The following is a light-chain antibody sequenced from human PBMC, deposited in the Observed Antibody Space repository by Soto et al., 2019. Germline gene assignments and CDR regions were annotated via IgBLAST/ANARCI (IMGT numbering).Light chain of an antibody. CDR1: QDILSW. V-gene: IGKV1-12*01. CDR3: QQANTFPIT. J-gene: IGKJ3*01. CDR2: ASS. Sequence: DIQMTQSPSSVSESVGDTVTITCRASQDILSWLAWYQQKPGEAPRLLIYASSNLQSGVPSRFSGSRSGTDFTPTISSLQPEDFATYYCQQANTFPITFGPGTRLDIK.